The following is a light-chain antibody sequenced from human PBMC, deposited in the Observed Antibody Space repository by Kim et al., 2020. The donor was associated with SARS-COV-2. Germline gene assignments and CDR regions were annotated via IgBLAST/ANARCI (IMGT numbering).Light chain of an antibody. J-gene: IGLJ1*01. Sequence: VSVSPGQTASITCSGDKLGDKYACWYQQKPGQSPVLVIYQDSKRPSGIPERFSGSNSGNTATLTISGTQAMDEADYYCQAWDSSSVFGTGTKVTVL. CDR2: QDS. CDR3: QAWDSSSV. V-gene: IGLV3-1*01. CDR1: KLGDKY.